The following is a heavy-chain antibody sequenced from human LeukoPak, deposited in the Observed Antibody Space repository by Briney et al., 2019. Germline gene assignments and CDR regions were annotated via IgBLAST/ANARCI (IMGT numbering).Heavy chain of an antibody. V-gene: IGHV3-30*18. Sequence: GGSLRLSCAASGFTFSSYGMHWVRQAPGKGLEWVAVISYDGSNKYYADSVKGRFTISRDNSKNTLYLQMNSLRAEDTAVYYCAKGSSSWTGYYYGMDVWGQGTTVTVSS. CDR1: GFTFSSYG. J-gene: IGHJ6*02. D-gene: IGHD6-13*01. CDR3: AKGSSSWTGYYYGMDV. CDR2: ISYDGSNK.